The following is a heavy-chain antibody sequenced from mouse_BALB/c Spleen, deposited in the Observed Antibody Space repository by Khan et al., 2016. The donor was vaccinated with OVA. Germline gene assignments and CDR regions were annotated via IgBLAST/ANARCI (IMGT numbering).Heavy chain of an antibody. CDR2: ISPGSGDT. D-gene: IGHD1-2*01. CDR1: GYTFTDYY. V-gene: IGHV1-77*01. CDR3: ARRNYFGYTFAY. J-gene: IGHJ3*01. Sequence: QVRLQQSGAELARPGASVKLSCKASGYTFTDYYINWVKQRTGQGLEWIGEISPGSGDTYYNEKFKGKATLTADKSSSTVYLQLNSLPAEDSAVYYCARRNYFGYTFAYWGQGTLVTVSA.